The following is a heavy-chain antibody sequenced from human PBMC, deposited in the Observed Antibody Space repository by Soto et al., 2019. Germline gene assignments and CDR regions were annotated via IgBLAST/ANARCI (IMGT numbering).Heavy chain of an antibody. CDR3: ARTLSGDYIWGRYRSEYCYIDV. V-gene: IGHV1-18*01. CDR2: ISAYNGNT. Sequence: ASVKVSCMAPGYRFTSYGISWVRQAPGQGHEWMGWISAYNGNTNYAQKLQGRVTMTTDTSTSTAYMELRSLRSDDTAVYYCARTLSGDYIWGRYRSEYCYIDVRGKGTTGTVS. CDR1: GYRFTSYG. D-gene: IGHD3-16*02. J-gene: IGHJ6*03.